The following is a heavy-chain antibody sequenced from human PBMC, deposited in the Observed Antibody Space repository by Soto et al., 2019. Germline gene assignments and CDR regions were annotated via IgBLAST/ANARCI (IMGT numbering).Heavy chain of an antibody. V-gene: IGHV4-34*01. CDR3: ARGLEYYDILTGYYTVYWFDP. CDR2: INHSGST. J-gene: IGHJ5*02. Sequence: ETLSLTCAVYGGSFSGYYWSWIRQPPGKGLEWIGEINHSGSTNYNPSLKSRVTISVDTSKNQFSLKLSSVTAADTAVYYCARGLEYYDILTGYYTVYWFDPWGQGTLVTVSS. CDR1: GGSFSGYY. D-gene: IGHD3-9*01.